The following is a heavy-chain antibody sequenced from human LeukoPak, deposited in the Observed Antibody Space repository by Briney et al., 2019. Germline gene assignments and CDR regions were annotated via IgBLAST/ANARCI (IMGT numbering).Heavy chain of an antibody. CDR1: VFTFSIYA. Sequence: PGGSLRLSCAASVFTFSIYAMSWVRQAPGKGLEWVSAFSGSGSITYYADSVKGRFTISRDNSKNTLYLQMNSLRAEDTAVYYCAKVFPSSGRSDGGDYWGQGTLVTVSS. D-gene: IGHD3-10*01. CDR2: FSGSGSIT. V-gene: IGHV3-23*01. J-gene: IGHJ4*02. CDR3: AKVFPSSGRSDGGDY.